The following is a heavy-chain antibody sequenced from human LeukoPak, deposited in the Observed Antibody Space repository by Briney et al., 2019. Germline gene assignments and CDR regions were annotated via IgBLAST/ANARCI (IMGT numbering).Heavy chain of an antibody. V-gene: IGHV3-74*01. CDR1: ASTFSSNW. CDR2: ISKDGSST. D-gene: IGHD6-19*01. J-gene: IGHJ5*02. CDR3: AASMAGFNWFDP. Sequence: GGTLRFSCAASASTFSSNWMHWVRQAPGKGLVWVSRISKDGSSTKYADSVKGRFTISRDNAKNTLYLQMSSLTAEDTAVYYCAASMAGFNWFDPWGQGTLVTVSS.